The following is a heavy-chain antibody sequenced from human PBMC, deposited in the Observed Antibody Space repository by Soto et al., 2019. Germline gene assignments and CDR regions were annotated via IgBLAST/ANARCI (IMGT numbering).Heavy chain of an antibody. D-gene: IGHD2-15*01. CDR2: IIPIFGTA. Sequence: QVQLVQSGAEVKKPGSSVQVSCKASGGTFSSYAISRVRQAPGQGLEWMGGIIPIFGTANYAQKFQGRVTITADESTSTAYMELSSRRSEDTAVYYCARESRYCSGGSCYFLPGIDDWGQGTLVTVSS. CDR1: GGTFSSYA. V-gene: IGHV1-69*12. CDR3: ARESRYCSGGSCYFLPGIDD. J-gene: IGHJ4*02.